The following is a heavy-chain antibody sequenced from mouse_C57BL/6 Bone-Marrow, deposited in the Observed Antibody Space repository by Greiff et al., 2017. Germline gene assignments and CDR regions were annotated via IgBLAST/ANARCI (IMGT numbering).Heavy chain of an antibody. CDR2: IDPENGDT. D-gene: IGHD2-4*01. V-gene: IGHV14-4*01. CDR3: TYDYDVSWFAY. Sequence: EVQLQQSGAELVRPGASVKLSCPASGFNIKDDYMHWVKQRPEQGLEWIGWIDPENGDTEYASKFQGKATITADTSSNTAYLQLSSLTSEDTAVYYCTYDYDVSWFAYWGQGTLVTVSA. J-gene: IGHJ3*01. CDR1: GFNIKDDY.